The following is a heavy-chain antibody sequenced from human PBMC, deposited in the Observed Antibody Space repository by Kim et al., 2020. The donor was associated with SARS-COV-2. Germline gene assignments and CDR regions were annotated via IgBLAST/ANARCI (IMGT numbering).Heavy chain of an antibody. CDR2: IIPIFGTA. J-gene: IGHJ4*02. CDR1: GDTFSSYA. Sequence: SVKVSCKASGDTFSSYAISWVRQAPGQGLEWMGGIIPIFGTANYAQKFQGRVTITADESTSTAYMELSSLRSEDTAVYYCARDRAYYGSGSYYFFDYWGQGTLCTVSS. V-gene: IGHV1-69*13. CDR3: ARDRAYYGSGSYYFFDY. D-gene: IGHD3-10*01.